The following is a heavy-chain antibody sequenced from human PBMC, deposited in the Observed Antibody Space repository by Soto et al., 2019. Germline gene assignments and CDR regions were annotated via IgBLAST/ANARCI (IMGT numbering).Heavy chain of an antibody. CDR1: GGTIRISSYY. Sequence: SWSMYISCTSSGGTIRISSYYWAWIRQPPGKGLEWIGSIYYSGSTYYNPSLKSRVTISVDTSKNQFSLKLSSVTAADTAVYYCARGTWIQLWSFSDYFDYWGQGTLVTVSS. CDR3: ARGTWIQLWSFSDYFDY. V-gene: IGHV4-39*07. D-gene: IGHD5-18*01. J-gene: IGHJ4*02. CDR2: IYYSGST.